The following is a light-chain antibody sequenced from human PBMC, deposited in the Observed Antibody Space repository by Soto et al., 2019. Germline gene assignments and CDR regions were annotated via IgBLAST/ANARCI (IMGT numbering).Light chain of an antibody. Sequence: DIQMHQSPSTLSASVGDRVTITCRASQSISSWLAWYQQKPGKAPKLLIYDASSLESGVPSRFSGSGSGTEFTLTISSLQPDDFATYYCQQYNIYPLTFGQGTKVNI. CDR3: QQYNIYPLT. CDR1: QSISSW. CDR2: DAS. J-gene: IGKJ1*01. V-gene: IGKV1-5*01.